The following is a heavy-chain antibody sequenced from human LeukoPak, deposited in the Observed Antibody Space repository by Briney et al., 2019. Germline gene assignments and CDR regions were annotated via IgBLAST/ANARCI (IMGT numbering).Heavy chain of an antibody. J-gene: IGHJ4*02. CDR2: ISSSSSYI. Sequence: GGSLRLSCAASGFTFSSYSMNWVRQAPGKGLEWVSSISSSSSYIYYADSVKGRSTISRDNAKNSLYLQMNSLRAEDTAVYYCARSGSGWYSFDYWGQGTLVTVSS. V-gene: IGHV3-21*01. D-gene: IGHD6-19*01. CDR3: ARSGSGWYSFDY. CDR1: GFTFSSYS.